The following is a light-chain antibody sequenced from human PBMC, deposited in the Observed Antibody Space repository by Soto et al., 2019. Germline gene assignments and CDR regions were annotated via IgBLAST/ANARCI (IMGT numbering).Light chain of an antibody. V-gene: IGKV3-11*01. CDR2: DAS. CDR3: QQRSNLIT. Sequence: EIVLTQSPATLSLSPGERATLSCRASQSVSSYLAWYQQKPGQAPRLLIYDASNRATGIPARFSGSGSGTDFTLTISSLEPEDFAFYYCQQRSNLITFGQGTRLEIK. CDR1: QSVSSY. J-gene: IGKJ5*01.